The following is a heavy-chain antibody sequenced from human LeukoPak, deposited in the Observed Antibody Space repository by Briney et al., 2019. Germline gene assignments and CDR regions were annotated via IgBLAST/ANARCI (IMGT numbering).Heavy chain of an antibody. J-gene: IGHJ4*02. CDR3: ARVAGYYDYVWGSYDY. CDR2: ITSSSSTI. D-gene: IGHD3-16*01. CDR1: RFAFSSYS. V-gene: IGHV3-48*01. Sequence: GGSLGLSCAASRFAFSSYSINWVRQAPGKGLEWLSYITSSSSTIYYADSVKGRFTISRDNSKNTLYLQMNSLRAEDTAVYYCARVAGYYDYVWGSYDYWGQGTLVTVSS.